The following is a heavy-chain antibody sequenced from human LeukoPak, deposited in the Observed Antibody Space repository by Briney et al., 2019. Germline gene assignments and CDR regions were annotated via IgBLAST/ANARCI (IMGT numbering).Heavy chain of an antibody. CDR3: ARAPVWIITIGGVVVGGKAPYWFDP. J-gene: IGHJ5*02. CDR2: MNPDGGNT. Sequence: EGSVKVSCKASGYTFSSYDINWVRQATGKGLEWVGWMNPDGGNTGYAQTLQGRVTMTRNTSISTAYLEMSSLRSEDTAVYYCARAPVWIITIGGVVVGGKAPYWFDPWGQGTLVTVSS. V-gene: IGHV1-8*01. D-gene: IGHD3-3*01. CDR1: GYTFSSYD.